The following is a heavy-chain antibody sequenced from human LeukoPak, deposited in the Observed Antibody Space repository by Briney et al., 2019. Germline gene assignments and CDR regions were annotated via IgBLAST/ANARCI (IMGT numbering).Heavy chain of an antibody. V-gene: IGHV4-4*07. CDR2: IYTSGST. CDR3: ARLTWGYYYYYGMDV. Sequence: SETLSLTCTVSGGSISSYYWSWIRQPAGKGLEWIGRIYTSGSTNYNASLKSRVTISVDTSKNQFSLKLSSVTAADTAVYYCARLTWGYYYYYGMDVWGQGTTVTVSS. CDR1: GGSISSYY. J-gene: IGHJ6*02. D-gene: IGHD3-16*01.